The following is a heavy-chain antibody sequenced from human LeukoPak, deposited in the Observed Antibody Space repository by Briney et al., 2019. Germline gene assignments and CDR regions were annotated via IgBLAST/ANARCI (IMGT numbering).Heavy chain of an antibody. CDR2: SRSKAYGGTT. Sequence: GGSLTLPRSASGFTLGDLPKSWVPQAPGKGLVWGSFSRSKAYGGTTEYGASVRGRITNSRDDFKGIAYLQMDSPKTEDTAGYCCTRRGGWYSDYWGQGTLVTVSS. D-gene: IGHD6-19*01. CDR1: GFTLGDLP. J-gene: IGHJ4*02. CDR3: TRRGGWYSDY. V-gene: IGHV3-49*04.